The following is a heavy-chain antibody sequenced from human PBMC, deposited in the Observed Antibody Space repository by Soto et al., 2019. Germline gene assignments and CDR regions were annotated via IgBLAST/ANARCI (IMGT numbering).Heavy chain of an antibody. CDR1: GFTFSSYG. J-gene: IGHJ6*02. D-gene: IGHD6-19*01. CDR3: AKDGIAVDIMGPNYYYYYGMAV. V-gene: IGHV3-30*18. CDR2: ISYDGSNK. Sequence: QVQLVESGGGVVQPGRSLRLSCAASGFTFSSYGMHWVRQAPGKGLEWVAVISYDGSNKYYADSVKGRFTISRDNSKNTLYLQMNSLRAEDTAVYYCAKDGIAVDIMGPNYYYYYGMAVWGQGTTVTVSS.